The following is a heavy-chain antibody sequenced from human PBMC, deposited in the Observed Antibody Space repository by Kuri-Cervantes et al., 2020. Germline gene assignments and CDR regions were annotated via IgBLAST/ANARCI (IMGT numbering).Heavy chain of an antibody. D-gene: IGHD6-13*01. Sequence: GGSLRLSCAASGLTFRSCGMHWVRQAPGKGLEWVAFIWSDGNNKYYAESVKGRFSISRDNSKNTLYLQMNSLRAEDTAVYYCARDVKDSSSWYGYYYYGMDVWGQGTTVTVSS. J-gene: IGHJ6*02. CDR1: GLTFRSCG. CDR2: IWSDGNNK. CDR3: ARDVKDSSSWYGYYYYGMDV. V-gene: IGHV3-33*01.